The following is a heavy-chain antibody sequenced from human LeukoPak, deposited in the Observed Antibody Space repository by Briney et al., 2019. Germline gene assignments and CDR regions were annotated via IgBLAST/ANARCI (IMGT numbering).Heavy chain of an antibody. D-gene: IGHD3-10*01. CDR3: ARRRAMVRGVIKD. Sequence: GGSLRLSCAASGFTFSSYSMNWVRQAPGKGLEWVSSISSSSSYIYYADSVKGRFTISRDNAKNSLYLQMNSLRAEDTAVYYCARRRAMVRGVIKDWGQGTLVTVSS. J-gene: IGHJ4*02. CDR1: GFTFSSYS. V-gene: IGHV3-21*01. CDR2: ISSSSSYI.